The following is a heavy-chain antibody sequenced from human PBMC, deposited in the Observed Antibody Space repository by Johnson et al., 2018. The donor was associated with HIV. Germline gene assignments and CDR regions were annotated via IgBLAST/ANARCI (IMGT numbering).Heavy chain of an antibody. J-gene: IGHJ3*02. V-gene: IGHV3-43D*03. CDR1: GFTFDDYA. Sequence: VQLVESGGVVVQPGGSLRLSCAASGFTFDDYAMHWVRQAPGKGLEWVSLITWDGGSTYYADSVKGRFTISRDNSKNTLYLQMNRLRAEDTAVYYCAREWLYGFDIWGQGTMVTVSS. D-gene: IGHD5-24*01. CDR2: ITWDGGST. CDR3: AREWLYGFDI.